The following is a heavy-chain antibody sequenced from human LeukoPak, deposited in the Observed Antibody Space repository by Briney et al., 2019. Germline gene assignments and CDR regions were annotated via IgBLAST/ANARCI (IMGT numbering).Heavy chain of an antibody. D-gene: IGHD2-2*01. CDR1: GGTFSSYA. V-gene: IGHV1-69*04. CDR3: AAGVDVLVPDGGWFDP. Sequence: ASVTVSCKASGGTFSSYAISWVRQAPGQGLEWMGRIIPIFGIANYAQKFQGRVTITADKSTSTADMELSSLRSEDTAVYYCAAGVDVLVPDGGWFDPWGQGTLVTVSS. CDR2: IIPIFGIA. J-gene: IGHJ5*02.